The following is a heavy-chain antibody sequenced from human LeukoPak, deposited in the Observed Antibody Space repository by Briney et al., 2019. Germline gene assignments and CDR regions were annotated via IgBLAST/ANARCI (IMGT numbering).Heavy chain of an antibody. J-gene: IGHJ4*02. CDR2: IYYSGST. D-gene: IGHD4-17*01. CDR3: ARGSTVSYFDY. CDR1: GGSISGYS. Sequence: SETLSLTCTVSGGSISGYSWSWIRQPPGKALEWIGYIYYSGSTNYNPSLKSRVTISVDTSKNQFSLKLNSVTAADTAVHYCARGSTVSYFDYWGQGTLVTVSS. V-gene: IGHV4-59*01.